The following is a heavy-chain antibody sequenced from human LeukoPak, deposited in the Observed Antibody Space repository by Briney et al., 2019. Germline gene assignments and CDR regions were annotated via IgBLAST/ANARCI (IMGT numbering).Heavy chain of an antibody. CDR3: AKGSGSYANYYYYYYMDV. J-gene: IGHJ6*03. D-gene: IGHD1-26*01. Sequence: PGGSLRLSCAASGFTFSSYGMSWVRQAPGKGLEWVSAISGSGGSTYYADSVKGRFTISRDNSKNTLYLQMNSLRAEDTAVYYCAKGSGSYANYYYYYYMDVWGKGTTVTVSS. CDR1: GFTFSSYG. CDR2: ISGSGGST. V-gene: IGHV3-23*01.